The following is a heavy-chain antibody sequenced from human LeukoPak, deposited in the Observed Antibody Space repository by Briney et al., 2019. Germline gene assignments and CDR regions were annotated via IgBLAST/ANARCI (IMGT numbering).Heavy chain of an antibody. V-gene: IGHV3-49*03. Sequence: GRSLRLSCSGSGFTFGDYTVNWFRQAPGRGLEWVGFIRLKAYGGAPEYAAPVKGRFTISRDDSKSIAFLQMNNLKTEDTAVYYCTRRSGVIVIFDYWGLGALVTVSS. D-gene: IGHD2-21*01. CDR2: IRLKAYGGAP. CDR1: GFTFGDYT. J-gene: IGHJ4*02. CDR3: TRRSGVIVIFDY.